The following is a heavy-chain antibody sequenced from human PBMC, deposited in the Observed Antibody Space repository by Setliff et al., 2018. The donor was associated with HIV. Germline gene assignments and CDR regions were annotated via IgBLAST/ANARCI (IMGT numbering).Heavy chain of an antibody. Sequence: SETLSLTCTVSGGSISSSSHYWGWIRQPPGKGLEWIGSIYYSGSTYYNPSLKSRVTISVDTSKNQFSLKLSSVTAADTAVYYCARLQFYCSSTSCYGAYYFDYWGQGTLVTVSS. V-gene: IGHV4-39*01. J-gene: IGHJ4*02. CDR2: IYYSGST. CDR1: GGSISSSSHY. D-gene: IGHD2-2*01. CDR3: ARLQFYCSSTSCYGAYYFDY.